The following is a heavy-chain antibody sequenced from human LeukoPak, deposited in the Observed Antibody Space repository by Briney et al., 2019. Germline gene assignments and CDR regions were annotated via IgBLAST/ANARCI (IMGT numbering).Heavy chain of an antibody. D-gene: IGHD5-24*01. J-gene: IGHJ4*02. CDR3: ARGDGYNFFDY. CDR1: GFSVTNNY. Sequence: GGSLRLSCAVSGFSVTNNYMSWVRQAPGKGLEWVSVFYVGGPTYYADSVKGRFTISRDNSENTLYLQMKSLRAEDTAVYYCARGDGYNFFDYWGQGTLVTVSS. V-gene: IGHV3-53*01. CDR2: FYVGGPT.